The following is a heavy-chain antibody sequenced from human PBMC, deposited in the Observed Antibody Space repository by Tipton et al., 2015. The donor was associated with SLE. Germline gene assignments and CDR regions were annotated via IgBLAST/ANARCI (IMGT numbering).Heavy chain of an antibody. J-gene: IGHJ3*02. CDR2: IYYSGST. V-gene: IGHV4-59*01. D-gene: IGHD3-10*01. CDR3: ARDSDGASMVHAFDI. Sequence: TLSLTCTVSGGSISSYYWSWIRQPPGKGLEWIGYIYYSGSTNYNPSLKSRVTISVDTSKNQFSLKLSSVTAAGTAVYYCARDSDGASMVHAFDIWGQGTMVTVSS. CDR1: GGSISSYY.